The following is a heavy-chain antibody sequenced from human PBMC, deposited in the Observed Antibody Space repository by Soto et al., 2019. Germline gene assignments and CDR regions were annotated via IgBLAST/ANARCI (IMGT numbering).Heavy chain of an antibody. D-gene: IGHD6-13*01. CDR3: ARRERAAGTDWWFDP. J-gene: IGHJ5*02. CDR1: GGSISSSSFH. V-gene: IGHV4-39*01. Sequence: QLRLQESGPGLVKPSETLSLTCTVSGGSISSSSFHWGWIRQPPGKGLEWIGSIYYSGSTYYSPSLKSRVTISVDTSKNQCPLKLSGVAAADTAVYYWARRERAAGTDWWFDPWGQATLVTVSS. CDR2: IYYSGST.